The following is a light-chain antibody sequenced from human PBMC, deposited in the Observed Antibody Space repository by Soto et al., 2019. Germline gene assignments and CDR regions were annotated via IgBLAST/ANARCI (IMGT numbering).Light chain of an antibody. CDR3: QAWDSSTVV. CDR2: QDS. CDR1: KLGDKY. V-gene: IGLV3-1*01. Sequence: SYELTQPPSVSVSPGQTASITCSGDKLGDKYACWYQQMPGQSPVVVIYQDSKRPSGIPERFSGSNSGNTATLTISGTQAMDEADYYCQAWDSSTVVFGGGTKLTVL. J-gene: IGLJ2*01.